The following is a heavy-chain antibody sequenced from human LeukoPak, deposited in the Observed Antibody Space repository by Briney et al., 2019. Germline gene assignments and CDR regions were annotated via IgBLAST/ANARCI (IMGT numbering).Heavy chain of an antibody. CDR2: IYYTGST. Sequence: SETLSLTCTVSGGSISSSSYYWGWIRQSPGKGLEWIGSIYYTGSTNYNPSLKSRVTISVDTSKNQFSLKLSSVTAADTAVYYCARDIGGQIDYWGQGTLVTVSS. CDR3: ARDIGGQIDY. V-gene: IGHV4-39*07. CDR1: GGSISSSSYY. J-gene: IGHJ4*02. D-gene: IGHD1-26*01.